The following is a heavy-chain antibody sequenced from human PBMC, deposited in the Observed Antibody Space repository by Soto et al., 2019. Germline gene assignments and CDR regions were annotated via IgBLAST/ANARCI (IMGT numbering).Heavy chain of an antibody. J-gene: IGHJ4*02. Sequence: EVQLVESGGGLVKPGGSLRLSCAASGFTFSNAWRNWVRQAPGKGLEWVGRIKSKTDGGTTDYAAPVKGRFTISRDASKHTLYLQMNSLKSEDTAVYYCTTDHNLYYYDSSGYYSHWGQGTLVTVSS. CDR3: TTDHNLYYYDSSGYYSH. D-gene: IGHD3-22*01. CDR1: GFTFSNAW. CDR2: IKSKTDGGTT. V-gene: IGHV3-15*07.